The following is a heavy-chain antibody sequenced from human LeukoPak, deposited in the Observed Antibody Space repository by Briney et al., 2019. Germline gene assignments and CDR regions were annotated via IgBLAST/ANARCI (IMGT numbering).Heavy chain of an antibody. Sequence: GGSLRLSCAASEFSVGSNYMTWVRQAPGKGLEWVSLIYSGGSTYYADSVKGRFTISRDNAKNSLYLQMNSLRAEDTAVYYCARDSRTEGYYYYMDVWGKGTTVTVSS. CDR2: IYSGGST. D-gene: IGHD2-2*01. V-gene: IGHV3-66*01. J-gene: IGHJ6*03. CDR3: ARDSRTEGYYYYMDV. CDR1: EFSVGSNY.